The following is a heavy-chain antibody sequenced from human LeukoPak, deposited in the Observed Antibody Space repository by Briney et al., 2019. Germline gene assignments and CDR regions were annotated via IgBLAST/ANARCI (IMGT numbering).Heavy chain of an antibody. Sequence: GGTLRLSCAASGFTFSSYEMNWVRQAPGKGLEWVSFITSSGNTMYYADSVKGRFTISRDNAKNSLYLQMNSLRADDTAVYYCARLRSKYWFDPWGQGTLVTVSS. V-gene: IGHV3-48*03. CDR2: ITSSGNTM. CDR3: ARLRSKYWFDP. J-gene: IGHJ5*02. CDR1: GFTFSSYE. D-gene: IGHD4-11*01.